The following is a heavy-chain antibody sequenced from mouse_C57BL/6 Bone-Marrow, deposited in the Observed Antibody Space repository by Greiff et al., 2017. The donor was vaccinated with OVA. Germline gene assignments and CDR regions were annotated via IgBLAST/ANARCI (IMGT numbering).Heavy chain of an antibody. CDR2: ISSGGSYT. D-gene: IGHD4-1*01. V-gene: IGHV5-6*01. CDR1: GFTFSSYG. Sequence: EVKLVESGGDLVKPGGSLKLSCAASGFTFSSYGMSWVRQTPDKRLEWVATISSGGSYTYYPDSVKGRFTISRDNAKNTLYLQMSSLTSEDTAMYYCARGLTGTGFAYWGQGTLVTVSA. CDR3: ARGLTGTGFAY. J-gene: IGHJ3*01.